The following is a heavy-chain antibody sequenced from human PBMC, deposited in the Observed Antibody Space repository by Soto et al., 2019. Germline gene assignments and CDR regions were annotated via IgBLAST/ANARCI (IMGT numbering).Heavy chain of an antibody. V-gene: IGHV1-2*04. CDR1: GYTFTGYY. Sequence: GASVKVSCKASGYTFTGYYMHWVRQAPGQGLEWMGWINPNSGGTNYAQKFQGWVTMTRDTSISTAYMELSRLRSDDTAVYYCARGASSSWYSPLAYWGQGTLVTVSS. D-gene: IGHD6-13*01. CDR2: INPNSGGT. CDR3: ARGASSSWYSPLAY. J-gene: IGHJ4*02.